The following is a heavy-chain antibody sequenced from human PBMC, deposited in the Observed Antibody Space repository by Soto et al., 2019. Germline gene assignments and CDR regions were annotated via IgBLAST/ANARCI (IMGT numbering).Heavy chain of an antibody. Sequence: PSETLSLTCTVSGGSISSYYWSWIRQPPGKGLEWIGYIYYSGSTNYNPSLKSRVTISVDASKNQFSLKLSSVTAADTAVYYCARERYYDILTHYYYYGMDVWGQGTTVTVSS. CDR1: GGSISSYY. CDR2: IYYSGST. CDR3: ARERYYDILTHYYYYGMDV. D-gene: IGHD3-9*01. J-gene: IGHJ6*02. V-gene: IGHV4-59*01.